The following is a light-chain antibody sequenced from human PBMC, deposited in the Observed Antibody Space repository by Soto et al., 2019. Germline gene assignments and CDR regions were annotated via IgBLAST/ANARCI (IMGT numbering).Light chain of an antibody. Sequence: DIQMTQSPSSLSASVGDRVTITCRASQGISNYLAWYQQRPGKVPKLLIYAASTWQSVVPSRFSGSGSGTDFTFPISSLQPEDVATYFCQKYNSAPRTFGGGTKVEIK. CDR2: AAS. V-gene: IGKV1-27*01. J-gene: IGKJ4*01. CDR3: QKYNSAPRT. CDR1: QGISNY.